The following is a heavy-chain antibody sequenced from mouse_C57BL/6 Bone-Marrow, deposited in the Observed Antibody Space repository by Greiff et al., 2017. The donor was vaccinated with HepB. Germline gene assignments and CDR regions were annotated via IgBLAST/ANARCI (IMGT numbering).Heavy chain of an antibody. Sequence: VKLQQPGAELVKPGASVKMSCKASGYTFTSYWITWVKQRPGQGLEWIGDIYPGSGSTNYNEKFKSKATLTVDTSSSTAYMQLSSLTSEDSAVYYCARERYYYGSSFYWYFDVWGTGTTVTVSS. CDR2: IYPGSGST. CDR1: GYTFTSYW. D-gene: IGHD1-1*01. J-gene: IGHJ1*03. V-gene: IGHV1-55*01. CDR3: ARERYYYGSSFYWYFDV.